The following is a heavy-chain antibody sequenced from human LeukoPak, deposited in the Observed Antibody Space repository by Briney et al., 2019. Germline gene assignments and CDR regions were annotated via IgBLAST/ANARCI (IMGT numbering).Heavy chain of an antibody. CDR1: GYTFTGYY. CDR3: ARDRGIVVVPAALDY. CDR2: INPNSGGT. D-gene: IGHD2-2*01. V-gene: IGHV1-2*02. J-gene: IGHJ4*02. Sequence: GASVKVSCKASGYTFTGYYMHWVRQAPGQGPEWMGWINPNSGGTNYAQKFQGRVTMTRDTSISTAYMELSRLRSDDTAVYYCARDRGIVVVPAALDYWGQGTLVTVSS.